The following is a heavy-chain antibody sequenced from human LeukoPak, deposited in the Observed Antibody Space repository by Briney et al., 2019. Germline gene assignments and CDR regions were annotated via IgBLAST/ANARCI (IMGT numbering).Heavy chain of an antibody. V-gene: IGHV4-61*02. CDR1: GGSISSGSYY. Sequence: SETLSLTCTVSGGSISSGSYYWSWIRQPAGKGLEWIGRIYTSGSTNYNPSLKSRVTISVDTSKNQFSLKLSSVTAADTAVYYCARADWDSSGYFDAFDIWGQGTMVTVSS. J-gene: IGHJ3*02. D-gene: IGHD3-22*01. CDR2: IYTSGST. CDR3: ARADWDSSGYFDAFDI.